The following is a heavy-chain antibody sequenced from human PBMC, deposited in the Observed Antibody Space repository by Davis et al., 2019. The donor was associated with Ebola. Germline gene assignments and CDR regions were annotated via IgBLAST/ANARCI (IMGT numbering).Heavy chain of an antibody. D-gene: IGHD1-26*01. J-gene: IGHJ4*02. Sequence: GESLKISCAASGFTFSSYEMNWVRQAPGKGLEWVSYISSSGSTIYYADSVKGRFTISRDNAKNSLYLQMNSLRDEDTAVYYCVKEGTTTIWVDSDNWGQGTLVTVAS. CDR2: ISSSGSTI. CDR3: VKEGTTTIWVDSDN. V-gene: IGHV3-48*03. CDR1: GFTFSSYE.